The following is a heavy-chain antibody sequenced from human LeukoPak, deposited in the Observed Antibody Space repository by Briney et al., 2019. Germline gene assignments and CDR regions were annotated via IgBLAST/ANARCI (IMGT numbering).Heavy chain of an antibody. D-gene: IGHD3-10*01. CDR3: ARAPVPTRHGSGTYYTSYYGVDI. J-gene: IGHJ6*02. V-gene: IGHV3-66*01. CDR2: LYSGGST. Sequence: HPGGSLRLSCAASGFTVSNNYMSWVRQAPGKGLEWVSVLYSGGSTYYADSVKGRFTISRDNSKNTLYLQMNSLRAEDTAVYYCARAPVPTRHGSGTYYTSYYGVDIWGQGTTVTVSS. CDR1: GFTVSNNY.